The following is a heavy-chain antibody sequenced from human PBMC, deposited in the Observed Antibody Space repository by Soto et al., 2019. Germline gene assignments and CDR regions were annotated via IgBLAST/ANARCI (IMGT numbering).Heavy chain of an antibody. V-gene: IGHV1-69*13. Sequence: SVKVSCKASGGTFSSYAISWLRQAPGQGLEWMGGIIPIFGTANYAQKFQGRVTITADESTSTAYMELSSLRSEDTAVYYCARRIVATGFDYWGQGTLDTVSS. CDR2: IIPIFGTA. CDR1: GGTFSSYA. D-gene: IGHD5-12*01. CDR3: ARRIVATGFDY. J-gene: IGHJ4*02.